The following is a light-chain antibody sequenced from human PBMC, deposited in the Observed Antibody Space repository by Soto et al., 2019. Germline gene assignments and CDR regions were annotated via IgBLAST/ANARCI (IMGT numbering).Light chain of an antibody. V-gene: IGLV2-14*01. Sequence: QSALTQPASVSGSPGRSITISCTGTSSDVGGYNYVSWYQQHPGKAPKLMIYDVSNRPSGVSNRFSGSKSGNTASLTISGLQAEDETDYYCSSPTSSSTVVFGTGTKVTVL. CDR1: SSDVGGYNY. CDR2: DVS. J-gene: IGLJ1*01. CDR3: SSPTSSSTVV.